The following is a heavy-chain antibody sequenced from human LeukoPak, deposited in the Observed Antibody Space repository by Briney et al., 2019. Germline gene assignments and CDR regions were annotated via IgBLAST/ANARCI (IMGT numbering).Heavy chain of an antibody. D-gene: IGHD6-13*01. Sequence: TSETLSLTCTVSGGSISSGDYYWSWIRQPPGKGLEWIGYIYYSGSTYYNPSLKSRVTISVDTSKNQFSLQLASVTAADTAVYYCTTDHLSAAGYNWFDPWGQGTLVTVSS. CDR1: GGSISSGDYY. CDR3: TTDHLSAAGYNWFDP. V-gene: IGHV4-30-4*01. J-gene: IGHJ5*02. CDR2: IYYSGST.